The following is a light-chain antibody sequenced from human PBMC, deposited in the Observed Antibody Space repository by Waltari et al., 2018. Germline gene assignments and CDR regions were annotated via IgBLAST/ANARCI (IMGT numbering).Light chain of an antibody. CDR3: QQYYDTPLT. CDR2: WAS. CDR1: QSVLYSPNNKNY. Sequence: DNVMTQSPDSLAVSLGERATTNCKSSQSVLYSPNNKNYLAWYQQKPGQPPKLLIYWASTRESGVPDRFTGSGSGTDFTLAISSLQAEDVAVYYCQQYYDTPLTFGPGTKVDIK. V-gene: IGKV4-1*01. J-gene: IGKJ3*01.